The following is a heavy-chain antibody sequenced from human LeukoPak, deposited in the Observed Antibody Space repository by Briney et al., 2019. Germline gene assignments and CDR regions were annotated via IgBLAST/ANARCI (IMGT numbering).Heavy chain of an antibody. D-gene: IGHD2-2*01. J-gene: IGHJ5*02. CDR3: ARGSGDIVVVPADNWFDP. CDR1: GGTFSSYA. CDR2: IIPIFGTA. Sequence: ASVKVSCKASGGTFSSYAISWVRQAPGQGLEWMGGIIPIFGTANYAQKFQGRVTITADESTSTAYMELSSLRSEDTAVYYCARGSGDIVVVPADNWFDPWGQGTLVTVSS. V-gene: IGHV1-69*01.